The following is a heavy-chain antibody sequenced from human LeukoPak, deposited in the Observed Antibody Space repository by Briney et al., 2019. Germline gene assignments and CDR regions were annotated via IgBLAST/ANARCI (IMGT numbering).Heavy chain of an antibody. V-gene: IGHV4-34*01. J-gene: IGHJ5*02. CDR2: INHSGST. CDR3: ASTSYWFDP. D-gene: IGHD6-6*01. CDR1: GGSFSGYY. Sequence: SETLSLTCAVYGGSFSGYYWSWIRRPPGKGLEWIGEINHSGSTNYNPSLKSRVTISVDTSKNQFSLKLSSATAADTAVYYCASTSYWFDPWGQGTLVTVSS.